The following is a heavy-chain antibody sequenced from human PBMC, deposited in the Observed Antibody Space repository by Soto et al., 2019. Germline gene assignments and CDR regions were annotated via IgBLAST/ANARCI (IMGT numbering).Heavy chain of an antibody. J-gene: IGHJ5*02. CDR3: SSDLGS. Sequence: EVQLVESGGGLVQPGGSLRLSCAASGFTFSDHHMDWVRQAPGKGLEWVGRTRNKANSYTTEYAASVKGRFTISRDDSKNSLYLQMNSLKTEDTAVYYCSSDLGSWGQGTPVTVSS. CDR2: TRNKANSYTT. V-gene: IGHV3-72*01. CDR1: GFTFSDHH.